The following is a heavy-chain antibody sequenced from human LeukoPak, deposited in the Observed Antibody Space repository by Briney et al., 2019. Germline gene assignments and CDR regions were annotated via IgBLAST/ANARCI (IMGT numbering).Heavy chain of an antibody. CDR1: GGTFSSYA. J-gene: IGHJ4*02. Sequence: GSSVKVSCKASGGTFSSYAISWVRQAPGQGLEWMGGIIPIFGTANYAQKFQGRVTITTDESTSTAYMELSSLRSEDTAVYYCASEAVFSSSSDKADYFDYWGQGTLVTVSS. V-gene: IGHV1-69*05. D-gene: IGHD6-6*01. CDR3: ASEAVFSSSSDKADYFDY. CDR2: IIPIFGTA.